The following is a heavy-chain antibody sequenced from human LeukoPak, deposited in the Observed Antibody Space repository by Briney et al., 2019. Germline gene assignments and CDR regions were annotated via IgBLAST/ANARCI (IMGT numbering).Heavy chain of an antibody. V-gene: IGHV4-59*01. CDR2: IYYSGTT. Sequence: SETLSLTCTVSGGSISSYYWSWIRQPPGRGLEWIGYIYYSGTTNYNPSLKSRVTISVDTSKNQFSLKLSSVTAADTAVYYCARGVYIAAAQYAYWGQGTLVTVSS. D-gene: IGHD6-13*01. CDR1: GGSISSYY. CDR3: ARGVYIAAAQYAY. J-gene: IGHJ4*02.